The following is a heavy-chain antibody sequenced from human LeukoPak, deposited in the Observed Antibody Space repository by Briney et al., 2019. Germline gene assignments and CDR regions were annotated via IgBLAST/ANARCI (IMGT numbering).Heavy chain of an antibody. CDR3: AKTNGYYSD. J-gene: IGHJ4*02. CDR2: ISGSGGTT. CDR1: GFTFSSYW. V-gene: IGHV3-23*01. Sequence: GGSLRLSCAASGFTFSSYWMHWVRQAPGKGLVWVSGISGSGGTTYYADSVKGRFTISRDNSKNSLSLQVSSLRAEDTAVYYCAKTNGYYSDWGQGTLVTVSS. D-gene: IGHD3-22*01.